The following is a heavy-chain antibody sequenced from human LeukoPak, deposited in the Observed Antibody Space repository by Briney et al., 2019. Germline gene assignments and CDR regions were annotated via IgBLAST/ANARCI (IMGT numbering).Heavy chain of an antibody. CDR2: INSDGSST. CDR3: ARSGYSSSWSTLKYWYFDL. D-gene: IGHD6-13*01. Sequence: GGSLRLSCAASGFTFSSYWMHWVRQAPGKGLVWVSRINSDGSSTSYADSVKGRFTISRDNAKNTLYLQMNSLRAEDTAVYYCARSGYSSSWSTLKYWYFDLWGRGTLVTVSS. J-gene: IGHJ2*01. CDR1: GFTFSSYW. V-gene: IGHV3-74*01.